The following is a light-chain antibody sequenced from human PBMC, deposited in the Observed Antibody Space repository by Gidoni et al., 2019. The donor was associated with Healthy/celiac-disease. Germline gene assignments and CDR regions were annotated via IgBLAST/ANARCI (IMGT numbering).Light chain of an antibody. Sequence: EIVLTQSPATLSLSPGERATLSCGASQSVSSYLAWYQQKPGQAPRLLIYDASNRATGIPARFSGSGSGTDFTLTISSLEPEDFAVYYCQQRSNWPSVTFXQXTKLEIK. CDR3: QQRSNWPSVT. J-gene: IGKJ2*01. V-gene: IGKV3-11*01. CDR2: DAS. CDR1: QSVSSY.